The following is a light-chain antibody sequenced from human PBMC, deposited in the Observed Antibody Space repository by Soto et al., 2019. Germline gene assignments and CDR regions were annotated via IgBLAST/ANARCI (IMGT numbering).Light chain of an antibody. CDR1: QGISSA. V-gene: IGKV1-13*02. J-gene: IGKJ5*01. CDR3: QQANSFPRT. Sequence: AIQLTQSPSSLSASVGDSVTITCRASQGISSALAWYQQKPGKAPKLLIYDASSLESGVPSRFSGSGSGTDFTLTISSLQPEDFATYYCQQANSFPRTFGQGTRLEIK. CDR2: DAS.